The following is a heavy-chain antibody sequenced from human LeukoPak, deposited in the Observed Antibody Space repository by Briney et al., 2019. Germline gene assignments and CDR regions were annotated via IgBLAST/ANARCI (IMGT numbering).Heavy chain of an antibody. D-gene: IGHD3-22*01. CDR1: GFTFSSYW. Sequence: GGSLRLSCAASGFTFSSYWMHWVRQAPGKGLVWVSRINSDGSSTSYADSVKGRFTISRDNAKNTLYLQMNSLRAEDTAVYYCAKDSLGDRYYYDSSGYPVWGQGTLVTVSS. J-gene: IGHJ4*02. V-gene: IGHV3-74*01. CDR3: AKDSLGDRYYYDSSGYPV. CDR2: INSDGSST.